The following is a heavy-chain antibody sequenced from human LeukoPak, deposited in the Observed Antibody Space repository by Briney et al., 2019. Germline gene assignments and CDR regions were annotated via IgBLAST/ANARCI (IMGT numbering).Heavy chain of an antibody. V-gene: IGHV3-30*18. CDR2: ISYDGSNK. D-gene: IGHD6-13*01. CDR1: GFTFSSYG. J-gene: IGHJ6*02. CDR3: AKDLWQQENYYYYGMDV. Sequence: GGSLRLSCAASGFTFSSYGMHWVRQAPGKGLEWVAVISYDGSNKYYADSVKGRFTISRDNSKNTLYLQMNSLRAEDTAVYYCAKDLWQQENYYYYGMDVWGQGTTVTVSS.